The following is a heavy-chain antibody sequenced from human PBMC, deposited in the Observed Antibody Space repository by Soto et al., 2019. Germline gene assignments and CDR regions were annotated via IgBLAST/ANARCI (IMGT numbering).Heavy chain of an antibody. J-gene: IGHJ4*02. V-gene: IGHV3-21*06. CDR3: ARESEDLTSSFDY. CDR2: ISSTTNYI. CDR1: GFTLTRYS. Sequence: PVRSLRLSCAASGFTLTRYSMNWVRQAPGKGLEWVSSISSTTNYIYYGDSMKGRFTISRDNAKNSLYLEMNSRRAEDTAMYYCARESEDLTSSFDYWGQGTLVTVSS.